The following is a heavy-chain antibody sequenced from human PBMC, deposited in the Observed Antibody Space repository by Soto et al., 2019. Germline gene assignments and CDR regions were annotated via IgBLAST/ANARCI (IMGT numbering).Heavy chain of an antibody. CDR3: ARDTITIFGVDYYGMDV. V-gene: IGHV4-59*01. CDR1: GGSISSYY. CDR2: IYYSGST. Sequence: SETLSLTCTVSGGSISSYYWSWIRQPPGKGLEWIGYIYYSGSTNYNPSLKSRVTISVDTSKNQFSLKLSSVTAADTAVYYCARDTITIFGVDYYGMDVWGQGTTVTVS. D-gene: IGHD3-3*01. J-gene: IGHJ6*02.